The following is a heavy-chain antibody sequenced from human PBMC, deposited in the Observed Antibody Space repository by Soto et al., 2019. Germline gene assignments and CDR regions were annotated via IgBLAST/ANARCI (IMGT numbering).Heavy chain of an antibody. CDR2: ISATGIST. CDR3: ARDKDTSSWTGFDF. CDR1: GFTFATYA. Sequence: PGGSLRLSCAASGFTFATYAMSWVRQAPGKGLEWDSAISATGISTHYADSVKGRVTISRDNSANTLSLEMSSLTAEDTAVYYCARDKDTSSWTGFDFWGHGTLVTVSS. V-gene: IGHV3-23*01. J-gene: IGHJ4*01. D-gene: IGHD1-1*01.